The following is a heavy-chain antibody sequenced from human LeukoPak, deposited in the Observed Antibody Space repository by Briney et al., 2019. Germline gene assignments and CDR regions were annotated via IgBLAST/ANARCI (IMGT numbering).Heavy chain of an antibody. CDR2: IYYSGST. J-gene: IGHJ6*03. V-gene: IGHV4-59*01. D-gene: IGHD3-3*01. CDR1: GGSIRSYY. CDR3: ARWRTEWSRYVDYYYMDV. Sequence: SETLSLTCTVSGGSIRSYYWSWIRQPPGKGLEWIGYIYYSGSTSYNASLKSRVTISVDTSKNQFSLRLTSVTAADTAIYYCARWRTEWSRYVDYYYMDVWGKGTTVTVSS.